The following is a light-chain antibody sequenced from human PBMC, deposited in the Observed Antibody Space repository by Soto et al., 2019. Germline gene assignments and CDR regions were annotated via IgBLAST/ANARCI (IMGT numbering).Light chain of an antibody. CDR2: AAS. Sequence: IQMTQSPASVSASVGDRVTITCRASQGLNTWLAWYQQKPGQAPKLLIHAASSLQSGVPSRFRGSGYGTNFTLTISSLQPEDFATYYCQQANTFPPTFGPGTKVDFK. CDR3: QQANTFPPT. CDR1: QGLNTW. V-gene: IGKV1D-12*01. J-gene: IGKJ3*01.